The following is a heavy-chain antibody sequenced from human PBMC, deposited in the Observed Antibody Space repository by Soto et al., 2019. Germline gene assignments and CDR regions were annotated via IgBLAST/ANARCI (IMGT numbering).Heavy chain of an antibody. Sequence: SETLSLTCTVSGGSISSSSYYWGWIRQPPGKGLEWIGSIYYSGSTYYNPSLKSRVTISVDTSKNQFSLKLSSVTAADTAVYYCARHMGGYPLLYYGMDVWGQGTTVTLSS. V-gene: IGHV4-39*01. CDR1: GGSISSSSYY. J-gene: IGHJ6*02. CDR2: IYYSGST. D-gene: IGHD3-16*01. CDR3: ARHMGGYPLLYYGMDV.